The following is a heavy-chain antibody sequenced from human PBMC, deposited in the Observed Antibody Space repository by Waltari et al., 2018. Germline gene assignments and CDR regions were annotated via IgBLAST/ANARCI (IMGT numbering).Heavy chain of an antibody. D-gene: IGHD6-13*01. Sequence: QVQLQQSGRGLVEPSQTLSLTCAISGDSSPSNSAARNRVRQAPSRGLEWLGRKYYRSKWYNDYAVSVKSRITITPDTSKNQFSLQLNSVTPEDTAVYYCARTQRIAAADYWGQGTLVTVSS. V-gene: IGHV6-1*01. CDR2: KYYRSKWYN. CDR3: ARTQRIAAADY. J-gene: IGHJ4*02. CDR1: GDSSPSNSAA.